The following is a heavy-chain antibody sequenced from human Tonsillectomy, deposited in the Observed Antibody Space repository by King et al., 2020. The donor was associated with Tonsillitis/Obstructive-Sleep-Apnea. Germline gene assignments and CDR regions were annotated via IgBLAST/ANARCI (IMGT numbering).Heavy chain of an antibody. J-gene: IGHJ3*02. CDR3: TRDRTDIVWLRVGVGDAFDI. CDR1: GFTFGDYA. V-gene: IGHV3-49*05. CDR2: IRSKAYGGTT. D-gene: IGHD5-12*01. Sequence: VQLVESGGGLVKPGRSLRLSCTASGFTFGDYAMIWFRQAPGKGLEWVGFIRSKAYGGTTEYAASVKGRFTISRDDSKSIAYLQMNILKTEDTAVYYCTRDRTDIVWLRVGVGDAFDIWGQGTMVTVSS.